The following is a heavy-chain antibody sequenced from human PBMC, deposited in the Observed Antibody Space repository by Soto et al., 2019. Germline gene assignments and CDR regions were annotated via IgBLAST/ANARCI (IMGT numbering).Heavy chain of an antibody. Sequence: QVQLQESGPGLVKPSETLSLTCTVSGGSVSSYYWSWIRQPPGKGLEWIGYIYHTGNTNYNPSLKRRVTISVDTAKNQFFLKLSSVTAADTAVYYCARDLGDLNSENYRGGFDPWGQGTLVTVSS. V-gene: IGHV4-59*02. J-gene: IGHJ5*02. CDR2: IYHTGNT. CDR1: GGSVSSYY. D-gene: IGHD1-26*01. CDR3: ARDLGDLNSENYRGGFDP.